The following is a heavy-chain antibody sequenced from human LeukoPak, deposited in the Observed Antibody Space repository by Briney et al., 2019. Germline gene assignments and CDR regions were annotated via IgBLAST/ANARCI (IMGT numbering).Heavy chain of an antibody. Sequence: KASETLSLTCTVSGGSISSYYWSWIRQPPGKGREWIGYIYYSGSTNYNPSPKSRVTISVDTSKNQFSMRLSSVTAEDTAVYYCARSRGYSYGELLHWGQGTLVTVSS. CDR1: GGSISSYY. CDR3: ARSRGYSYGELLH. J-gene: IGHJ4*02. D-gene: IGHD5-18*01. CDR2: IYYSGST. V-gene: IGHV4-59*01.